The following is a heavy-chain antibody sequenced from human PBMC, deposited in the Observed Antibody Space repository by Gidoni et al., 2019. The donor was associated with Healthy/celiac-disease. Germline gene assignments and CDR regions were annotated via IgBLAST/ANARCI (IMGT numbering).Heavy chain of an antibody. D-gene: IGHD2-8*02. CDR3: ARVRSGGVVTPYFDY. CDR2: RKQDGSEK. V-gene: IGHV3-7*04. Sequence: EVQLVESGGGLVQPGGCLRLSCAACGFTVSSSWMSWVRQAPGRGLEWVANRKQDGSEKYYVNSVNGRFTISRDNAKNSLYLQMNSLRAEDTAVYYCARVRSGGVVTPYFDYWGQGTLVTVSS. J-gene: IGHJ4*02. CDR1: GFTVSSSW.